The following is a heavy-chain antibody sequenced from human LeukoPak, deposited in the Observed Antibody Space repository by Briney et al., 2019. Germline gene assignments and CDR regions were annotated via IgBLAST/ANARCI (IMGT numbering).Heavy chain of an antibody. Sequence: SETLSLTCAVYGGSFSGYYWSWIRQPPGKGLEWIGEINHSGSTNYNPSLKSRVTISVYTSKNQFSLKLSSVTAADTAVYYCARQLGATILNWFDPWGQGTLVTVSS. V-gene: IGHV4-34*01. CDR2: INHSGST. CDR1: GGSFSGYY. CDR3: ARQLGATILNWFDP. D-gene: IGHD5-12*01. J-gene: IGHJ5*02.